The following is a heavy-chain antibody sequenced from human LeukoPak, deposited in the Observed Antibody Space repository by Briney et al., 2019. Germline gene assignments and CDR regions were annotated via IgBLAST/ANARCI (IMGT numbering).Heavy chain of an antibody. Sequence: GGSLRLSCAASGFTFSSYAMHWVRQAPGKGLEWVAVISYDGSNKYYADSVKGRFTISRDNSKNTLYLQMNSLRAEDTAVYYCARDSGDYGDYIPNDAFDIWGQGTMVTVSS. D-gene: IGHD4-17*01. J-gene: IGHJ3*02. CDR3: ARDSGDYGDYIPNDAFDI. V-gene: IGHV3-30-3*01. CDR1: GFTFSSYA. CDR2: ISYDGSNK.